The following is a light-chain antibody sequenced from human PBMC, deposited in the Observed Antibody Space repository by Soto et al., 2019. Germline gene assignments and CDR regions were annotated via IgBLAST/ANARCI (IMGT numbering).Light chain of an antibody. Sequence: QSALAQPASVSGSRGQSITISCTGTSSDIGGYDYVSWYQQRPGKAPKLMIYEVRYRPSGVSNRFSGSKSGNTASLTISGLQAEDEADYYCCSYTRTSNHYFFGSGTKVTVL. CDR3: CSYTRTSNHYF. J-gene: IGLJ1*01. V-gene: IGLV2-14*01. CDR1: SSDIGGYDY. CDR2: EVR.